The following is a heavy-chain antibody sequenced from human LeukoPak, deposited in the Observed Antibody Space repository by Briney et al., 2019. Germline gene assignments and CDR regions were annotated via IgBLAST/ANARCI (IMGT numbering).Heavy chain of an antibody. Sequence: GGSLRLSCAASGFTFDDYAMHWVRQAPGKGLEWVSGISWNSGSIGYADSVKGRFTISRDNAKNSLYLQMNSLRAEDTALCYCAKDTYYYDSSGYGFYYGMDVWGQGTTVTVSS. D-gene: IGHD3-22*01. CDR1: GFTFDDYA. CDR3: AKDTYYYDSSGYGFYYGMDV. CDR2: ISWNSGSI. V-gene: IGHV3-9*01. J-gene: IGHJ6*02.